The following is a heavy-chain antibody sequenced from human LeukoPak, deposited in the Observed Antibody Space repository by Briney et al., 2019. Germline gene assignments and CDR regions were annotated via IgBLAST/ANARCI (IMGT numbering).Heavy chain of an antibody. D-gene: IGHD3-16*01. CDR3: ARDFRRPLGDRAHFDY. V-gene: IGHV3-21*01. Sequence: GGSLRLSCAASGFTFSSYSMNWVRQAPGKGLEWVSSISSSSSYIYYADSVKGRFTISRDNAKNSLYLQMNSLRAEDTAVYYCARDFRRPLGDRAHFDYWGQGTLVTVSS. CDR2: ISSSSSYI. J-gene: IGHJ4*02. CDR1: GFTFSSYS.